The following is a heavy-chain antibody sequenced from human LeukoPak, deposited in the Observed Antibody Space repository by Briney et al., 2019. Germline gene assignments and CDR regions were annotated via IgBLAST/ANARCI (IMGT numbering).Heavy chain of an antibody. D-gene: IGHD3/OR15-3a*01. V-gene: IGHV3-30*02. CDR1: GFTFSSHG. CDR2: IRSDGSSN. Sequence: PGGSLRLSCAASGFTFSSHGMHWVRQAPGKGLEWVTFIRSDGSSNYYGDSVKGRFTLSRDNFKNTLSLQMNSLRAEDTAVYYCARDGLSGGVGQDFDYWGQGTLVTVSS. J-gene: IGHJ4*02. CDR3: ARDGLSGGVGQDFDY.